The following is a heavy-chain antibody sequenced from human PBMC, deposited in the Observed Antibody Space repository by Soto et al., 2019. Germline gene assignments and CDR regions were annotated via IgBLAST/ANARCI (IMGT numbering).Heavy chain of an antibody. CDR2: INAGNGNT. V-gene: IGHV1-3*01. CDR1: GYTFTSYA. CDR3: ARWAGISYYYYGMDV. J-gene: IGHJ6*02. D-gene: IGHD6-13*01. Sequence: ASVKVSCKASGYTFTSYAMHWVRQAPGQRLEWMGWINAGNGNTKYSQKFQGRVTITRDTSASTAYMELSSLRSEDTAVYYCARWAGISYYYYGMDVWGQGTTVTVS.